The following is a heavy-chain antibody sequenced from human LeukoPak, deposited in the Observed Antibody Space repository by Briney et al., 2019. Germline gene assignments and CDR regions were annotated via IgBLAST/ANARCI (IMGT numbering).Heavy chain of an antibody. J-gene: IGHJ4*02. V-gene: IGHV3-74*01. CDR1: GFTFSSYW. CDR2: LDSDGSNA. D-gene: IGHD2-15*01. Sequence: GGSLRLSCAASGFTFSSYWMHWVRQTPGKGLAWVSRLDSDGSNARYADSVKGRFTISRDNAKTTLYLQMNSLRVEDTAVYYCAKESGGGGQGFDYWGQGTLVTVSS. CDR3: AKESGGGGQGFDY.